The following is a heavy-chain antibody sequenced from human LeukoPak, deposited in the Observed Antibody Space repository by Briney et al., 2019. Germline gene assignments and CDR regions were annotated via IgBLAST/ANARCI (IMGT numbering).Heavy chain of an antibody. D-gene: IGHD1-26*01. CDR2: IYYSGST. CDR3: ARAVGAHDAFDI. CDR1: GGSFSGYY. Sequence: SETLSLTCAVYGGSFSGYYWSWIRQPPGKGLEWIGYIYYSGSTNYNPSLKSRVTISVDTSKNQFSLKLSSVTAADTAVYYCARAVGAHDAFDIWGQGTMVTVSS. V-gene: IGHV4-59*01. J-gene: IGHJ3*02.